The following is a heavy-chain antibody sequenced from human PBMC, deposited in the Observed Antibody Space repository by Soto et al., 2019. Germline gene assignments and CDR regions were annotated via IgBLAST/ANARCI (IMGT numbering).Heavy chain of an antibody. CDR2: INHSGST. CDR1: GGSFSGYY. V-gene: IGHV4-34*01. Sequence: PSETLXLTCAVYGGSFSGYYWSWIRQPPGKGLEWIGEINHSGSTNYNPSLKSRVTISVDTSKNQFSLKLSSVTAADTAVYYCARGELHYYGSGSLSFPLDYWGQGTLVTVSS. CDR3: ARGELHYYGSGSLSFPLDY. D-gene: IGHD3-10*01. J-gene: IGHJ4*02.